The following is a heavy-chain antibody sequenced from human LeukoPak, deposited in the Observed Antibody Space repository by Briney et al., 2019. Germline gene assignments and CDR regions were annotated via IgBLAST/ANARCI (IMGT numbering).Heavy chain of an antibody. CDR1: GYTFIDYY. CDR2: ISPDSGGT. CDR3: VTLGATHFDY. Sequence: APVKVSCKASGYTFIDYYIHWVRQAPGQGLEFLGWISPDSGGTNYPQKFQGRVTLTRDTSISTAYMELSRLRSDDTAVYYCVTLGATHFDYWGQGTLVTVPS. J-gene: IGHJ4*02. D-gene: IGHD1-26*01. V-gene: IGHV1-2*02.